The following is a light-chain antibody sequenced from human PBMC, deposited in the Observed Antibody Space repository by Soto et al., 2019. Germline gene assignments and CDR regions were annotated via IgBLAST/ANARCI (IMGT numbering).Light chain of an antibody. CDR1: QNISSY. CDR2: DVS. CDR3: QQRSNWPRT. Sequence: IVLTQSPVTLSLSPGERATLSCRASQNISSYLIWYQQKPGQAPRLLMYDVSNRDTGIPARFSGSGSGTDFTLTISSLEPEALAVYYCQQRSNWPRTFGQGTKVQIK. V-gene: IGKV3-11*01. J-gene: IGKJ1*01.